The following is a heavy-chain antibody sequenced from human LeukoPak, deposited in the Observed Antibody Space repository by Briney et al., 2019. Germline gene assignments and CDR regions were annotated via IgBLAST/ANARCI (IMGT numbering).Heavy chain of an antibody. Sequence: KTSETLPLTCTVSGGSISSYYWSWIRQPPGKGLEWIGYIYYSGSTNYNPSLKSRVTISVDTSKNQFSLKLSSVTAADTAVYYCARTYYGGNSVLYFDYWGQGTLVTVSS. CDR1: GGSISSYY. CDR2: IYYSGST. D-gene: IGHD4-23*01. V-gene: IGHV4-59*01. J-gene: IGHJ4*02. CDR3: ARTYYGGNSVLYFDY.